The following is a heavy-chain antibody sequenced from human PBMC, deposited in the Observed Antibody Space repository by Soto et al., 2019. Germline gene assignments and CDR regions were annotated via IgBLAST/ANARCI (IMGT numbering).Heavy chain of an antibody. D-gene: IGHD1-26*01. Sequence: SETLSLTCAVSGGSISSGGYSWTWIRQSPGKGLEWIGQINHSGSTNSNPSLKSRVTISLVTSKNQFSLELTSVTAADTAVYYCARGLFSENYYSGGWYYFDSWGQGTQVTVSS. V-gene: IGHV4-30-2*06. CDR2: INHSGST. J-gene: IGHJ4*02. CDR3: ARGLFSENYYSGGWYYFDS. CDR1: GGSISSGGYS.